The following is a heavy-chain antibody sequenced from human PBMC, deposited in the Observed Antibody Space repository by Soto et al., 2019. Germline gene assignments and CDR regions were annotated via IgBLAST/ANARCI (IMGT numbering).Heavy chain of an antibody. CDR2: ISGSGGST. CDR1: GFTFSSYA. D-gene: IGHD6-6*01. J-gene: IGHJ3*02. Sequence: GGSLRLSCAASGFTFSSYAMSWVRRAPGKGLDWVSVISGSGGSTYYADSVKGRFTISRDNSKNTLYLHMNGLRVEDTAVYYCAKVGSSIAARFAKLHIDAFDIWGQGTMVTVSS. CDR3: AKVGSSIAARFAKLHIDAFDI. V-gene: IGHV3-23*01.